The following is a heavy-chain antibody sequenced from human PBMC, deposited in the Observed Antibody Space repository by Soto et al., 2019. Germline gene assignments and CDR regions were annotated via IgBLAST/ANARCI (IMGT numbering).Heavy chain of an antibody. CDR2: ISYDGSNK. V-gene: IGHV3-30*18. D-gene: IGHD1-26*01. Sequence: QVQLVESGGGVVQPGRSLRLSCAASGFTFSSYGMHWVRQAPGKGLEWVAVISYDGSNKYYADSVKGRFTISRDNSKNTLYLQMNSLRAEDTAVYYWAKVLRELAKAFYYYYGMDVWGQGTTVTVSS. CDR3: AKVLRELAKAFYYYYGMDV. CDR1: GFTFSSYG. J-gene: IGHJ6*02.